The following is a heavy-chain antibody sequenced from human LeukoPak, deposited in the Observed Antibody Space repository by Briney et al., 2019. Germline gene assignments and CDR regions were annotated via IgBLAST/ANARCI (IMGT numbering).Heavy chain of an antibody. J-gene: IGHJ5*02. Sequence: SVKLSCKASGGTFSSYAISWVRQAPGQGLEWMGGIIPIFGTANYAQKFQGRVTITADESTSTAYMELSSLRSEDTAVYYCARAGDDSSAFSRFDPWGQGTLVTVSS. V-gene: IGHV1-69*13. CDR3: ARAGDDSSAFSRFDP. D-gene: IGHD3-22*01. CDR2: IIPIFGTA. CDR1: GGTFSSYA.